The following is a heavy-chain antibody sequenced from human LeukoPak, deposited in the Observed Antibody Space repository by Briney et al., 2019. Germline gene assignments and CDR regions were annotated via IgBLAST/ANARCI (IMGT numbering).Heavy chain of an antibody. CDR1: GFTFSSHA. CDR3: AKDRLAAEALYFDY. V-gene: IGHV3-23*01. CDR2: ISGSGGST. J-gene: IGHJ4*02. D-gene: IGHD6-13*01. Sequence: GGSLRLSCAASGFTFSSHAMSWVRQAPGKGLEWVSAISGSGGSTYYADSVKGRFTISRDNSKNTLYLQMNSLRAEDTAVYYCAKDRLAAEALYFDYWGQGTLDTVSS.